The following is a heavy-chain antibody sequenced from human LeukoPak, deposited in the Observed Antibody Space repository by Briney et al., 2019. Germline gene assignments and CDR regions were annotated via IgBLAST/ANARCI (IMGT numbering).Heavy chain of an antibody. Sequence: KAAETLSLTCTVSGGSISDGTYLWAWIRQPPGKGLEWIRSTSYGGTTYYNPSLMSRVTVSLATSKNQFSLKLSSVTAADTAVYYCARPRTFLVSADPFGVWGHGTMVTVP. CDR1: GGSISDGTYL. CDR2: TSYGGTT. D-gene: IGHD2/OR15-2a*01. V-gene: IGHV4-39*01. J-gene: IGHJ3*01. CDR3: ARPRTFLVSADPFGV.